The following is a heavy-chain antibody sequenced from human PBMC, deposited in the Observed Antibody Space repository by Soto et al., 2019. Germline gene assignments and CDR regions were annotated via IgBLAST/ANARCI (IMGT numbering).Heavy chain of an antibody. CDR3: ARVPDV. CDR2: TYYRSQWHY. V-gene: IGHV6-1*01. J-gene: IGHJ6*02. Sequence: PSETLSLTCAISGDSVSSNSAVWNWIRQSPSRGLEWLGRTYYRSQWHYEYAVFVQSRISIDPDTSKNQFSLKLSSVTAADTAVYYCARVPDVWGQGTTVTVSS. CDR1: GDSVSSNSAV.